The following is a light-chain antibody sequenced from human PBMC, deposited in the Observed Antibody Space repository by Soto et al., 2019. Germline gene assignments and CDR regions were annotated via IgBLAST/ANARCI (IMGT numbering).Light chain of an antibody. CDR1: QGIRND. CDR3: LQHNSYIGTGT. J-gene: IGKJ1*01. Sequence: DIQMTQSPSSLSASVGDRVTITCRASQGIRNDLVWYQQKPGKAPKRLSYAASSLQSGVPSRFSGSGSGTEVTLTISSLQPEDFATYFCLQHNSYIGTGTVGQGTKGDSK. CDR2: AAS. V-gene: IGKV1-17*01.